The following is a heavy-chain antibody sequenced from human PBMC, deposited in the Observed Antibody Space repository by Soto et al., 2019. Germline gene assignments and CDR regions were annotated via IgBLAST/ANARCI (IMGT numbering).Heavy chain of an antibody. Sequence: VRSLRHPKAAAWCTFSDYAIRWVRQTPGKGLEWISAVSGSGGSTYYADSVKGRFTVSRDNAKKTVYFQMNSLGADDTAVYYFGRDQRDGSGTNYYALDVWGQGTTVTVSS. D-gene: IGHD3-10*01. CDR3: GRDQRDGSGTNYYALDV. J-gene: IGHJ6*01. V-gene: IGHV3-23*01. CDR1: WCTFSDYA. CDR2: VSGSGGST.